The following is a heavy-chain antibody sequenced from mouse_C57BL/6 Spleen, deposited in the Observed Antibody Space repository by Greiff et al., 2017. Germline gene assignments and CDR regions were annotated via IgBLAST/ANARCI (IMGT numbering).Heavy chain of an antibody. CDR3: ARAYYSNPGFAY. V-gene: IGHV1-69*01. J-gene: IGHJ3*01. CDR2: LDPSDSYT. D-gene: IGHD2-5*01. CDR1: GYTFTSYW. Sequence: VQLQQPGAELVMPGASVKLSCKASGYTFTSYWMHWVKQRPGQGLGWIGELDPSDSYTNYNQKFKGKSTLTVDKSSSTAYMQLSSLTSEDSAVYYWARAYYSNPGFAYWGQGTLVTVSA.